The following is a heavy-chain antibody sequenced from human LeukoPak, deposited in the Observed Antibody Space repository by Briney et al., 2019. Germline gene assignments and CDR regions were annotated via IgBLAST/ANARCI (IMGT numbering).Heavy chain of an antibody. D-gene: IGHD6-13*01. J-gene: IGHJ4*02. CDR1: GYTLTELS. V-gene: IGHV1-24*01. Sequence: ASVKVSCKVSGYTLTELSMHWVRQAPGKGLEWMGGFDPEDGETIYAQKFQGRVTMTEDTSTDTAYMELSSLRSEDTAVYYCATLPIIAAAGLPPVFDYWGQGTLVTVSS. CDR3: ATLPIIAAAGLPPVFDY. CDR2: FDPEDGET.